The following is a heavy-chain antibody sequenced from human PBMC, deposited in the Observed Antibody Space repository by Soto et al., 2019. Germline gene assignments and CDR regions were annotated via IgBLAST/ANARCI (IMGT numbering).Heavy chain of an antibody. Sequence: EVQLLESGGGLVQPGGSLRLSCAASGFTFSSYAMTWVRQAPGKGLEWVSIISGSGDIIYCADSVRGRFTVSRDNSKNTLSLQRNRLRAEDTAMYYCAKDGPTGDAPRDYFDFWGQGTLVTVSS. D-gene: IGHD3-10*01. J-gene: IGHJ4*02. CDR3: AKDGPTGDAPRDYFDF. V-gene: IGHV3-23*01. CDR1: GFTFSSYA. CDR2: ISGSGDII.